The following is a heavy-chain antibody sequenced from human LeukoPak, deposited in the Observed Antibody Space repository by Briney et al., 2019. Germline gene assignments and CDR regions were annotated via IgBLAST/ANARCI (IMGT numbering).Heavy chain of an antibody. CDR2: ISISGTTI. CDR1: GFTFTDFY. V-gene: IGHV3-11*01. D-gene: IGHD4-17*01. CDR3: ARTGRLQYGDYVAFDY. Sequence: GGSLRLSCAASGFTFTDFYMSWIRQAPGKGLEWVSYISISGTTIYYADSVKGRFTFFRDNAKNSLYLQMNSLRAEDTAVYYCARTGRLQYGDYVAFDYWGQGTLVTASS. J-gene: IGHJ4*02.